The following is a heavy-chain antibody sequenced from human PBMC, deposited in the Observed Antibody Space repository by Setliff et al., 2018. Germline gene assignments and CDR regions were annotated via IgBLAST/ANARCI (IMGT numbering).Heavy chain of an antibody. D-gene: IGHD6-25*01. CDR3: VGRDFSGGDS. V-gene: IGHV4-39*02. CDR2: VYNTGTT. J-gene: IGHJ5*01. Sequence: SETRSLTCIVAGDSISNSDYYWGWIRQPPGKGMEWIGRVYNTGTTNYNPSLKSRFTICISADTSNKSFSLNLFSVTAADTAVYYCVGRDFSGGDSWGHGTLVTV. CDR1: GDSISNSDYY.